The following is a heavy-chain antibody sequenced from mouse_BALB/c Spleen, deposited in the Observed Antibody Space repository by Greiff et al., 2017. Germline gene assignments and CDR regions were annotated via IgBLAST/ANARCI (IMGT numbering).Heavy chain of an antibody. V-gene: IGHV5-12-2*01. D-gene: IGHD4-1*01. CDR3: ARKGTGRAMDY. J-gene: IGHJ4*01. Sequence: EVQVVESGGGLVQPGGSLKLSCAASGFTFSSYTMSWVRQTPEKRLEWVAYISNGGGSTYYPDTVKGRFTISRDNAKNTLYLQMSSLKSEDTAMYYCARKGTGRAMDYWGQGTSVTVSS. CDR2: ISNGGGST. CDR1: GFTFSSYT.